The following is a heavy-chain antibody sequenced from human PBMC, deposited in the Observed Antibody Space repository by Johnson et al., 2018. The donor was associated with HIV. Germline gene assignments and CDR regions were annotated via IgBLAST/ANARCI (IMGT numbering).Heavy chain of an antibody. CDR2: IYSGGDT. CDR1: GFSIINNY. J-gene: IGHJ3*02. D-gene: IGHD3-22*01. V-gene: IGHV3-66*02. Sequence: VQLVESGGGLIQPGGSLRLSCAASGFSIINNYMSWVRQPPGKGLEWVSVIYSGGDTFYADSVMGRFTIPRDNSKNTVYLQMNSLIAEDTAVYYCGRRLYDSSSYYYLWGAFDIWGQGTMVTVSS. CDR3: GRRLYDSSSYYYLWGAFDI.